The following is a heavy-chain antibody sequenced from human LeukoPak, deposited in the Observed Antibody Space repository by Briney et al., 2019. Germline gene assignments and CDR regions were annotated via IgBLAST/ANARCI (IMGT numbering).Heavy chain of an antibody. CDR2: ISSSGSTI. Sequence: GGSLRLSCAASGFTFSDYYMSWIRQAPGKGLEWVSYISSSGSTIYYADSVEGRFTISRDNAKNSLYLQMNSLRAEDTAVYYCAGDRIPYYDSSGYSPVLHYWGQGTLVTVSS. V-gene: IGHV3-11*01. D-gene: IGHD3-22*01. CDR1: GFTFSDYY. CDR3: AGDRIPYYDSSGYSPVLHY. J-gene: IGHJ4*02.